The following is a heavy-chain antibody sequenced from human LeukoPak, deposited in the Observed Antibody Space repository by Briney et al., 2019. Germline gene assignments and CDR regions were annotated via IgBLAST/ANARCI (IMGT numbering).Heavy chain of an antibody. CDR2: INPTGGST. Sequence: ASVKVSCKASGYTFTSYGISWVRQAPRQGLEWMGLINPTGGSTGYAQKFQGRVTMTRDMSTSTDYMELSSLRSEDTAIYYCARDNSVGDNAWWFDPWGQGTLVTVSS. J-gene: IGHJ5*02. V-gene: IGHV1-46*01. D-gene: IGHD1-26*01. CDR3: ARDNSVGDNAWWFDP. CDR1: GYTFTSYG.